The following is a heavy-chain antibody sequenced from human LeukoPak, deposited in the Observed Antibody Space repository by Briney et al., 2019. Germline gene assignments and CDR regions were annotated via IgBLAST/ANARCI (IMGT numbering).Heavy chain of an antibody. D-gene: IGHD3-10*01. CDR3: AREDRYGSGSYWKLYYMDV. Sequence: GASVKVSCKASGYTFTGYYMHWVRQAPGQGLEWMGWINPNSGGTNYAQKFQGRVTMTRDTSISTAYMELSRLRSDDTAVYYCAREDRYGSGSYWKLYYMDVWGKGTTVTVSS. CDR2: INPNSGGT. V-gene: IGHV1-2*02. J-gene: IGHJ6*03. CDR1: GYTFTGYY.